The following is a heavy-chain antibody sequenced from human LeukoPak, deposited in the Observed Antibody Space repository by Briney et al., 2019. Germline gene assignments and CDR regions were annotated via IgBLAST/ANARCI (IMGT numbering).Heavy chain of an antibody. CDR2: IWYDGSDA. J-gene: IGHJ4*02. CDR1: GFTFSNYG. V-gene: IGHV3-33*06. CDR3: AKGHFLSQTHPFDY. D-gene: IGHD3-3*02. Sequence: PGGSLRLSCAASGFTFSNYGMHWVRQAPGKGLQWVAVIWYDGSDAYYADSVKGRFTISRDNSRNSLYLQMNSLRAEDTAIYYCAKGHFLSQTHPFDYWRQGILVTVSS.